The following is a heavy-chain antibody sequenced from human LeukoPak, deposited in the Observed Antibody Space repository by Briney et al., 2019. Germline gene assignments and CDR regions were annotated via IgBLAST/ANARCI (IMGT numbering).Heavy chain of an antibody. J-gene: IGHJ4*02. Sequence: PGGSLRLSCVASGFTLSSYAMTWVRQAPGKGLEWVSGISGSSGRTYYADSVKGRFTISRDNSKNTLYLQMNSLRAEDTAVYYCAKESSLNHWGQGTLVTVSS. CDR1: GFTLSSYA. D-gene: IGHD2-8*01. CDR3: AKESSLNH. CDR2: ISGSSGRT. V-gene: IGHV3-23*01.